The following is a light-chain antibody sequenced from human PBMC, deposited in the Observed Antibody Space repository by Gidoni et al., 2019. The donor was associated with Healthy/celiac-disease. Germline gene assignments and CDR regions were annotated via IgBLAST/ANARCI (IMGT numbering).Light chain of an antibody. Sequence: EIVLTQSPATLSVSPGERATLSCRASQSVSSYLAWYQQKPGQAPRLLIYASSNRTTGIPAMFSGSSSGTVFTLTSRSLSPEDSAFYYWQQRSNCLTFXGXTKVEIK. CDR3: QQRSNCLT. J-gene: IGKJ4*01. CDR2: ASS. CDR1: QSVSSY. V-gene: IGKV3-11*01.